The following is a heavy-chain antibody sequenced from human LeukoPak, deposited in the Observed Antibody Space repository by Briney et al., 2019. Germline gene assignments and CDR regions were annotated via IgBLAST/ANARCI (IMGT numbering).Heavy chain of an antibody. V-gene: IGHV1-8*01. CDR2: MNPNSGNT. Sequence: ASVKVSCKASGYTFTSYDINWVRQATGQGLEWMGWMNPNSGNTGYAQKFQGRATMTRNTSISTAYMELSSLRSEDTAVYYCASFGGASYLFDYWGQGTLVTVSS. CDR1: GYTFTSYD. CDR3: ASFGGASYLFDY. J-gene: IGHJ4*02. D-gene: IGHD3-16*01.